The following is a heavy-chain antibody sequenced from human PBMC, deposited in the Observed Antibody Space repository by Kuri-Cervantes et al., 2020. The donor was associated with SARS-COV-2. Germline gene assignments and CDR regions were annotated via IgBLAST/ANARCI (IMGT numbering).Heavy chain of an antibody. CDR3: TTDRAITVRPLFDS. CDR2: LKSESDGGTP. V-gene: IGHV3-15*01. J-gene: IGHJ4*02. CDR1: GLTVNEAW. Sequence: GESLKISCAVSGLTVNEAWMGWVRQAPGRGLEWVGRLKSESDGGTPDYAAPVKGRFTISGDESKNTLNLQMNGLKTEDTALYYCTTDRAITVRPLFDSWGQGTLVTVSS. D-gene: IGHD6-6*01.